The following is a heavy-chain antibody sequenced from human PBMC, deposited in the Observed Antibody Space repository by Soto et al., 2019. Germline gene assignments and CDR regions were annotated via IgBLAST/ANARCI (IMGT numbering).Heavy chain of an antibody. J-gene: IGHJ4*02. D-gene: IGHD3-9*01. Sequence: GGLLRLSCAASGVTFISYAMSWVRQAPGKGLEWVSAISGSGGSTYYADSVKGRFTISRDNSKNTLYLQMNSLRAEDTAVYYCAKGRYDILTGYLFDYWGQGTLVTVSS. CDR1: GVTFISYA. CDR3: AKGRYDILTGYLFDY. V-gene: IGHV3-23*01. CDR2: ISGSGGST.